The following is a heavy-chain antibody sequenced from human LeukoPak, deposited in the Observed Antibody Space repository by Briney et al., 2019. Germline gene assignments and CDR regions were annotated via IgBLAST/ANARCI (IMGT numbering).Heavy chain of an antibody. CDR2: ISGSGGST. D-gene: IGHD2-2*01. V-gene: IGHV3-23*01. CDR1: GFTFSSYA. Sequence: PGGSLRLSCAASGFTFSSYAMSWVRQAPGKGLEWVSAISGSGGSTYYADSVKGRFTISSDNSKNTLYLQMNSLRAEDTAVYYCAKGRRNCSSTSCYLDYWGQGTLVTVSS. CDR3: AKGRRNCSSTSCYLDY. J-gene: IGHJ4*02.